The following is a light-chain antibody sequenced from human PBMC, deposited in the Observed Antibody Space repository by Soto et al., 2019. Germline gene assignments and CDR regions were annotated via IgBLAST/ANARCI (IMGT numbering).Light chain of an antibody. Sequence: DMVLTQSPATLYLSNGERATLCCRASHIFINNLAWYQQKLGQAPRLLIYGASTRATGIPARFRGSGSGTEFTLPISSLQSEDFAVYYCQQYNNWLTFGGGTKVDI. CDR1: HIFINN. CDR3: QQYNNWLT. J-gene: IGKJ4*01. CDR2: GAS. V-gene: IGKV3D-15*01.